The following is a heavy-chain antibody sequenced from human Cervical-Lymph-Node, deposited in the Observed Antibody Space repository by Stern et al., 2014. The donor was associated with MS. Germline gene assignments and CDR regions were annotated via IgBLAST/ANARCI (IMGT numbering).Heavy chain of an antibody. CDR3: ARGRPGAWYFFDS. CDR1: GFTFSSYA. J-gene: IGHJ4*02. D-gene: IGHD2-21*02. CDR2: ISGNGGST. Sequence: EVQLVQSGGGLVQPGGSLRLSCAASGFTFSSYAMSWVRQAPGKCLEGVSSISGNGGSTYHADSVTGRFTISRDNSKNTLYLQMNSLRAEDTAVYYCARGRPGAWYFFDSWGQGTLVTVSS. V-gene: IGHV3-23*04.